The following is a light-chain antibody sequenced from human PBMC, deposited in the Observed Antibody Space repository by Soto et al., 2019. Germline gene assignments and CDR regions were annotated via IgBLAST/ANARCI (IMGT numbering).Light chain of an antibody. CDR2: GAS. CDR3: QQYNNWPPWT. V-gene: IGKV3-15*01. Sequence: EIVMTQSPATLSVSPGERATLSCRASQSVSNNLAWYQQKPGQAPRLLIFGASTRTTGTPARFSGSGSGTEFTLTISSLQSEDFAVYYCQQYNNWPPWTFGQGTKVEIK. J-gene: IGKJ1*01. CDR1: QSVSNN.